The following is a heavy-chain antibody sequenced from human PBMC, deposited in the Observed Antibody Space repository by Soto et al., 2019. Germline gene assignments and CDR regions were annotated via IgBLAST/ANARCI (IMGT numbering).Heavy chain of an antibody. CDR2: ISYDGSNK. CDR1: GFAFSSYA. Sequence: PGGSLRRSCAASGFAFSSYAMHWVRQAPGKGLEWVAVISYDGSNKYYADSVKGRFTISRDKSKNTLYLQMNSLRAEDTAVYYCHSTIFGVVCDFDYWGQGTLVTVSP. CDR3: HSTIFGVVCDFDY. J-gene: IGHJ4*02. D-gene: IGHD3-3*01. V-gene: IGHV3-30-3*01.